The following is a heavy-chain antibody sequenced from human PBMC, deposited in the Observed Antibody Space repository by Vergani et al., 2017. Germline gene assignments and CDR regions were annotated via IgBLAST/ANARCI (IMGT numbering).Heavy chain of an antibody. J-gene: IGHJ3*01. CDR1: GFSLTTGGEG. Sequence: HITLRESGPTLVKPTQTLTLTCTFSGFSLTTGGEGVGWIRQPPGRALEWLAFVYWNDDERYSPSLKSRVTITKDTSKNEVILTMATMDPVDTATYYCVHRLGYFDWDGDFDVWGPGTMVTVSS. CDR2: VYWNDDE. D-gene: IGHD3-9*01. V-gene: IGHV2-5*01. CDR3: VHRLGYFDWDGDFDV.